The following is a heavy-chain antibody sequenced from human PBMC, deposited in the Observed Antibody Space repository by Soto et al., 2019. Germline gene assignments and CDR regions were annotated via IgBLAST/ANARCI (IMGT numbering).Heavy chain of an antibody. V-gene: IGHV1-69*13. CDR3: ARSIVVVTALDY. D-gene: IGHD2-21*02. Sequence: SVKVSCKASGGTFSSYAISWVRQAPGQGLEWMGEIIPIFGTANYAQKFQGRVTITADESTSTAYMELSSLRSEDTAVYYCARSIVVVTALDYWGQGTLVTVSS. CDR1: GGTFSSYA. CDR2: IIPIFGTA. J-gene: IGHJ4*02.